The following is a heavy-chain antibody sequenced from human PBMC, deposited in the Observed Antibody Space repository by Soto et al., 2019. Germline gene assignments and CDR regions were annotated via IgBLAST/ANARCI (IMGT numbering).Heavy chain of an antibody. Sequence: GASVKVSCKASGGTFSSYAISWVRQAPGKGLEWMGGIIPIFGTANYAQKFQGRVTITADESTSTAYRELSSLRSEDTAVYYCARDSSSPAINYYYYGMDVWGQGTTVTVSS. CDR3: ARDSSSPAINYYYYGMDV. J-gene: IGHJ6*02. CDR2: IIPIFGTA. CDR1: GGTFSSYA. D-gene: IGHD6-6*01. V-gene: IGHV1-69*13.